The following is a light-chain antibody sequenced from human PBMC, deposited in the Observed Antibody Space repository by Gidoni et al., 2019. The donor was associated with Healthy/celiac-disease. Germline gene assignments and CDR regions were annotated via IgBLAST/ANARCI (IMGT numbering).Light chain of an antibody. V-gene: IGKV1-5*03. CDR1: QSISSW. Sequence: DIQMTQSPSTLSASVGDRVTITCRASQSISSWLAWYQQKPGKAPKLLIYKASSLESGVPSRFSGSGSGTEFTLTISSLQPDDFATYYCQQYNTYRGFXQXAKVEIK. CDR2: KAS. CDR3: QQYNTYRG. J-gene: IGKJ1*01.